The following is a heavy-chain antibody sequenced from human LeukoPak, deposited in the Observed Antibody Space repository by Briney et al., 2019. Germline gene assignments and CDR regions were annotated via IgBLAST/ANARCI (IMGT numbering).Heavy chain of an antibody. Sequence: GGSLRLSCAASGFTFSRYSMNWDRQAPGKGLEWVSYISSSSIIYYADSVKGRFTICRDNAKNSLLLQLNSLRAEDTAVYFCARALSAYYFDDWGQGTLVTVSS. CDR1: GFTFSRYS. J-gene: IGHJ4*02. CDR2: ISSSSII. V-gene: IGHV3-21*05. D-gene: IGHD6-25*01. CDR3: ARALSAYYFDD.